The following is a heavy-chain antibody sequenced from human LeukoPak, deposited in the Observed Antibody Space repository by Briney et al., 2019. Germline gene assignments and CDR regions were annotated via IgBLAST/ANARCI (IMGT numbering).Heavy chain of an antibody. V-gene: IGHV4-39*01. CDR1: GGSSSSTSYY. J-gene: IGHJ3*01. D-gene: IGHD6-13*01. CDR2: IYYSGST. Sequence: SETLSLXCTVSGGSSSSTSYYWDWSRQPPGKGPEWIGSIYYSGSTYYNPSLKSRVTISVDTSKNQFSLKLNSVTAADTAVYYCARRGWRQLANRGVAFDVWGQGTMVTVSS. CDR3: ARRGWRQLANRGVAFDV.